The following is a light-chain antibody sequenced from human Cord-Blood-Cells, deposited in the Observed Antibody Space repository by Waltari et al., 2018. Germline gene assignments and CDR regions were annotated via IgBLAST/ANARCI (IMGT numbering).Light chain of an antibody. CDR2: AAS. CDR3: LQDYNYPWT. Sequence: ALQMIQSPSSLSASVGHRVTTTVPATQGIRNDFGLYQQKPGKAPKLMIYAASSLQSAVPPRFSGSGSGTDFTLTISSLQPEDFATYCCLQDYNYPWTFGQGTKVEIK. CDR1: QGIRND. V-gene: IGKV1-6*01. J-gene: IGKJ1*01.